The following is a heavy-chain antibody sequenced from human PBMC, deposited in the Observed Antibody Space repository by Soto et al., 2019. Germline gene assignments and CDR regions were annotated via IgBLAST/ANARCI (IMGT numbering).Heavy chain of an antibody. J-gene: IGHJ6*02. CDR2: IIASGGST. CDR3: AKGRSYYYYSGVDV. Sequence: EVQLLESGGGLVQPGGSLRLSCAASGFTFSSCAMGWVRQAPGKGLEWVSDIIASGGSTYYADSVKGRFTISRDNSKSTLYLQMNSLRAEDTALYYCAKGRSYYYYSGVDVWGQGTTVTVSS. CDR1: GFTFSSCA. V-gene: IGHV3-23*01.